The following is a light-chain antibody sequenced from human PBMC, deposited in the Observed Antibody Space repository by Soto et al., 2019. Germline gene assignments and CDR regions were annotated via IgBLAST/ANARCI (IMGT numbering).Light chain of an antibody. CDR2: AAS. CDR1: QSISSY. CDR3: QQSYSTPLT. Sequence: DIQMTQSPSSLSASVGDRVTITCRASQSISSYLNWYQQKPGKAPKLLIYAASSLQSGVPSRFSGSGSGTDFTLTISSLQPKDFATYYGQQSYSTPLTFGGGTKVEIK. J-gene: IGKJ4*01. V-gene: IGKV1-39*01.